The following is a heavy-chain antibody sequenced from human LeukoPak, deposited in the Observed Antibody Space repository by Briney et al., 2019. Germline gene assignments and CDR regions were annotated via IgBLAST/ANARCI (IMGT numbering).Heavy chain of an antibody. J-gene: IGHJ6*02. CDR2: ISGSGGST. D-gene: IGHD5-24*01. Sequence: PGGCLRLSFVASGFTFSSYAISWVRQAPGKGLEWVSAISGSGGSTYYAASVKGRFTISRDNSKNTPYLQMNSLRAEDTAVYYCAKSIRAPHLVYYGMDGGGEGTSATV. V-gene: IGHV3-23*01. CDR1: GFTFSSYA. CDR3: AKSIRAPHLVYYGMDG.